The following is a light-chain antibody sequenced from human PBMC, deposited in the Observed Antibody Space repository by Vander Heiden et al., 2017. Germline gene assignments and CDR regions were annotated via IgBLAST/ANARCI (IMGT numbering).Light chain of an antibody. CDR2: AAS. V-gene: IGKV1-39*01. CDR3: QQSYNSPWT. Sequence: IQMTLSPSSLSASVGDRVTITCRASQFISRCLYWFQQRPGKAPELLIYAASSLQSRVPSRFSGSGSGTDFTLTISSLQPEDFATYYCQQSYNSPWTFGQGTMVELK. J-gene: IGKJ1*01. CDR1: QFISRC.